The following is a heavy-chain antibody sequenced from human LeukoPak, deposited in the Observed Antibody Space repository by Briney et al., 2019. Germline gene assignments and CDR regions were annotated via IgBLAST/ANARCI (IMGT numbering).Heavy chain of an antibody. CDR1: GFTFSSYE. D-gene: IGHD3-10*01. V-gene: IGHV3-48*03. J-gene: IGHJ4*02. CDR3: ARGVITMVRGVTDY. Sequence: GGSLRLSCAASGFTFSSYEMNWVRQAPGKGLEWVSYISSSGSTIYYADSVKGRFTISRDNAKNSLYLQMNSLRAEDTAVYYCARGVITMVRGVTDYWGQGTLVTVSS. CDR2: ISSSGSTI.